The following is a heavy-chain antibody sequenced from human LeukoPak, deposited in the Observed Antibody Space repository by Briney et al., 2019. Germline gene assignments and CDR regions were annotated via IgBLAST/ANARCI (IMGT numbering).Heavy chain of an antibody. CDR3: ARDGFPQYYDILTGTAPGLMDV. CDR1: GGTFSSYA. Sequence: SVKVSCKASGGTFSSYAISWVRQAPGQGHEWMGRIIPILGIANYAQKFQGRVTITADKSTSTAYMELSSLRSEDTAVYYCARDGFPQYYDILTGTAPGLMDVWGQGTTVTVSS. J-gene: IGHJ6*02. V-gene: IGHV1-69*04. CDR2: IIPILGIA. D-gene: IGHD3-9*01.